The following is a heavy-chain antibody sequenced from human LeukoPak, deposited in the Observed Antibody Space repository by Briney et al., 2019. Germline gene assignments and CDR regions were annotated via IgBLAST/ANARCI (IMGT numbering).Heavy chain of an antibody. CDR3: AKDYYDSSGFHLIDY. CDR2: ISGSGGST. CDR1: GFTFSSYA. J-gene: IGHJ4*02. V-gene: IGHV3-23*01. Sequence: GGSLRPSCAASGFTFSSYAMSWVRQAPGKGLEWVSTISGSGGSTYYADSVKGRFTISRDNSKNTLYLHMNSLRAEDAALYYCAKDYYDSSGFHLIDYWGQGTLVTVSS. D-gene: IGHD3-22*01.